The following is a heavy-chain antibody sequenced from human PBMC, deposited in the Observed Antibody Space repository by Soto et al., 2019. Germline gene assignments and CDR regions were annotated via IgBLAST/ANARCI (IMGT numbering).Heavy chain of an antibody. CDR2: INPNSGGT. V-gene: IGHV1-2*04. J-gene: IGHJ4*02. D-gene: IGHD1-26*01. Sequence: ASVKVSCTASGYTFTGYYMHWVRRAPGQGLEWMGWINPNSGGTNYAQKFQGWVTMTRDTSISTAYMELSRLRSDDTAVYYCARDPELLEDIDYFDYWGQGTLVTVSS. CDR1: GYTFTGYY. CDR3: ARDPELLEDIDYFDY.